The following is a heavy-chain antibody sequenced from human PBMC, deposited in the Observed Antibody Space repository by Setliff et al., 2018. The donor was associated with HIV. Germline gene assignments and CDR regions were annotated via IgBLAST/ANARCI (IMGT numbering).Heavy chain of an antibody. Sequence: SGPTLVNPTQTLTLSCSFSGFSLATIGVSVGWVRQPPGKALEWLALIYWNDETRYSPSLRSRLTITKDTSANQVVLTMTNMAPVDTATYFCAHSAAGYGSGWVPIYFDDWGQGALVTVSS. CDR3: AHSAAGYGSGWVPIYFDD. D-gene: IGHD6-19*01. V-gene: IGHV2-5*01. CDR1: GFSLATIGVS. CDR2: IYWNDET. J-gene: IGHJ4*02.